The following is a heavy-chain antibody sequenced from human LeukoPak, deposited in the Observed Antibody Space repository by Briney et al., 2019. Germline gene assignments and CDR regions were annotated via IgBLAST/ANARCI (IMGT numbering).Heavy chain of an antibody. Sequence: SETLSLTCTVSGDSISGYYWSWIRQPPGKGLEWIGYFYYTGMTNYNPSLKSRVTISLDTSKNQFSLKLSSVSAADTAMYYCARGVGGKYDYWGQGTRVTVSS. V-gene: IGHV4-59*01. CDR3: ARGVGGKYDY. J-gene: IGHJ4*02. D-gene: IGHD1-26*01. CDR1: GDSISGYY. CDR2: FYYTGMT.